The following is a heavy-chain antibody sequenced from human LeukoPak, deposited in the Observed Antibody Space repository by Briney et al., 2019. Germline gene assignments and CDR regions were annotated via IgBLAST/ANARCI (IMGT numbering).Heavy chain of an antibody. CDR2: IYSSRST. V-gene: IGHV4-4*07. CDR3: ARGRHSSGWYDPDY. D-gene: IGHD6-19*01. CDR1: XXSISRDY. J-gene: IGHJ4*02. Sequence: PSETXXLXXXXXXXSISRDYGSWIRQPAGKGLEWIGRIYSSRSTNYNPSLKSRVTMSVDTSKNQFSLKLSSVTAADTAVYYCARGRHSSGWYDPDYWGQGTLVTVSS.